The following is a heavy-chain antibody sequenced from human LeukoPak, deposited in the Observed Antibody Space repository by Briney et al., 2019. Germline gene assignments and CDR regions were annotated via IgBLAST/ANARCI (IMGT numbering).Heavy chain of an antibody. CDR1: GFTFSSYA. CDR2: ISGCGGRT. D-gene: IGHD2-15*01. CDR3: AKDPVQRTSAGTPLDY. J-gene: IGHJ4*02. Sequence: PGGSLRLSCAASGFTFSSYAMSWVRQAPGKGLEWESSISGCGGRTYYADSVKGRFTISRDNSKNALYLHMNSLRAEDTAVYYCAKDPVQRTSAGTPLDYWGQGTLVTVSS. V-gene: IGHV3-23*01.